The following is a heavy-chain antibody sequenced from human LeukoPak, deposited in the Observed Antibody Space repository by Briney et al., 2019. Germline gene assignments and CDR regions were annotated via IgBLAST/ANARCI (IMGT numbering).Heavy chain of an antibody. CDR1: GYTFTIYG. CDR2: ISAYNGNT. J-gene: IGHJ4*02. V-gene: IGHV1-18*01. D-gene: IGHD2-2*01. CDR3: ARDPGRYCSSTSCYPDY. Sequence: ASVKVSCKASGYTFTIYGISWVRQAPEQGLEWMGWISAYNGNTNYAQKLQGRVTMTTDTSTSTAYMELRSLRSDDTAVYYCARDPGRYCSSTSCYPDYWGQGTLVTVSS.